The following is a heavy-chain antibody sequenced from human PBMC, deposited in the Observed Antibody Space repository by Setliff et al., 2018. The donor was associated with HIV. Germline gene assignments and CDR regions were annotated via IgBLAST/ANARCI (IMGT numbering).Heavy chain of an antibody. Sequence: PGGSLRLSCAASGFSVSDSYMGWVRQAPGKGLEWVSFVHNTDTYYANSVKGRFTISRDNSKTMVFLRMNSLRPEDSAMYYCVRGETYAHWPKGDYWGQGTLVTVSS. V-gene: IGHV3-53*01. D-gene: IGHD3-16*01. J-gene: IGHJ4*02. CDR2: VHNTDT. CDR3: VRGETYAHWPKGDY. CDR1: GFSVSDSY.